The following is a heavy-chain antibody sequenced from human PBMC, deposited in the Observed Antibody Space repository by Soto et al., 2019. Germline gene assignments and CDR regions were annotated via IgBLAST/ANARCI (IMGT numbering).Heavy chain of an antibody. CDR2: ISYDGSNK. Sequence: QVQLVESGGGVVQPGRSLRLSCAASGFTFSSYGMHWVRQAPGKGLEWVAVISYDGSNKYYADSVKGRFTISRDNSKNTRNLQMNSLRAEDTAVYYCAKDRAMVRANNWFDPWGQGTLVTVSS. J-gene: IGHJ5*02. D-gene: IGHD3-10*01. V-gene: IGHV3-30*18. CDR3: AKDRAMVRANNWFDP. CDR1: GFTFSSYG.